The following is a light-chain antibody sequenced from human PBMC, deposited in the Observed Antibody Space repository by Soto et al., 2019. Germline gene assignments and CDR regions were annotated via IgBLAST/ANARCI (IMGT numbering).Light chain of an antibody. V-gene: IGKV1-9*01. CDR3: QQYYSYPPFT. CDR1: QAITNN. J-gene: IGKJ3*01. Sequence: DIHLTQSPSSLSASVGDRVTITCRASQAITNNLAWYQQKPGKAPKLLIYAASTLQSGVPSRFSGSGSGTDFTLTISCLQSEDFATYYCQQYYSYPPFTFGPGTKVDIK. CDR2: AAS.